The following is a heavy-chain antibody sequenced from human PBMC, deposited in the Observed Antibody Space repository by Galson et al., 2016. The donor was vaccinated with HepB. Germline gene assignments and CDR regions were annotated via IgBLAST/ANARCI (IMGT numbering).Heavy chain of an antibody. V-gene: IGHV3-30*04. CDR3: ARNYYYGSWRYPFCDF. CDR2: ISFDGTKK. J-gene: IGHJ3*01. D-gene: IGHD3-10*01. Sequence: SLRLSCAASGFTFSSYPMHWVRQTPGRGLEWVAVISFDGTKKYYADSLRGRFTVSRANSKNSLFLQMNSLRPEDTAVYYCARNYYYGSWRYPFCDFWGRGTMVTVSS. CDR1: GFTFSSYP.